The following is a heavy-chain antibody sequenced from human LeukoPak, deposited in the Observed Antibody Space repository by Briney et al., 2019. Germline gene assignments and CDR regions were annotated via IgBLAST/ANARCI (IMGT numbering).Heavy chain of an antibody. CDR1: GFRFSRYW. J-gene: IGHJ3*02. CDR3: ARYYYDDNGYSEDAFGI. Sequence: GGSLRLSCAASGFRFSRYWMTWVRQAPGKGLEWVANIKEDGSDKYYVDSVKGRFTISRDNAENSLFLQMNSLRVEDTAVFYCARYYYDDNGYSEDAFGIWGQGTRVTVSS. CDR2: IKEDGSDK. V-gene: IGHV3-7*01. D-gene: IGHD3-22*01.